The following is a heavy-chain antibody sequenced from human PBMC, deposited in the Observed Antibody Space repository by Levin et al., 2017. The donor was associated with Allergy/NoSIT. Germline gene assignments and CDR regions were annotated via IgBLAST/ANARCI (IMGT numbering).Heavy chain of an antibody. J-gene: IGHJ4*02. V-gene: IGHV3-30-3*01. Sequence: GGSLRLSCAASGFTFSSYAMHWVRQAPGKGLEWVAVISYDGSNKYYADSVKGRFTISRDNSKNTLYLQMNSLRAEDTAVYYCAREAKGVGATPFDVDYWGQGTLVTVSS. CDR1: GFTFSSYA. D-gene: IGHD1-26*01. CDR2: ISYDGSNK. CDR3: AREAKGVGATPFDVDY.